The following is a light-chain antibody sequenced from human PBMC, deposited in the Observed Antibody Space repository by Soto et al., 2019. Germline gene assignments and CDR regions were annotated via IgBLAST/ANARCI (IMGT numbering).Light chain of an antibody. V-gene: IGLV2-8*01. CDR3: SSYAGSNGFVV. J-gene: IGLJ2*01. Sequence: QSVLTQPPSASGSPGQSVTISCTGTSSDVGGYNYVSWYQQHPGKAPKLMIYEVSTRPSGVPDRFSGSKSGNTASLTVSGLQAEDEADYYRSSYAGSNGFVVFGGGTKVTVL. CDR2: EVS. CDR1: SSDVGGYNY.